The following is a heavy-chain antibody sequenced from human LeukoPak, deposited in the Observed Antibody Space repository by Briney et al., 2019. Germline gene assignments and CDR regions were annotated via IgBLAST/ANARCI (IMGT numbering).Heavy chain of an antibody. Sequence: PSETLSLTCTVSGGSISSSSYSWGWIRQPPGKGLEWIGSIYYSGSTYYNPSLKSRVTISVDTSKNQFSLKLSSVTAAETAVYYCALFPRGNGDSRDYWGQGTLVTVSS. D-gene: IGHD4-17*01. V-gene: IGHV4-39*01. CDR3: ALFPRGNGDSRDY. J-gene: IGHJ4*02. CDR1: GGSISSSSYS. CDR2: IYYSGST.